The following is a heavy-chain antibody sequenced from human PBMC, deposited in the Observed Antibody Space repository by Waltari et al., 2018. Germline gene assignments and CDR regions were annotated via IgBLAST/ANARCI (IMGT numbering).Heavy chain of an antibody. CDR1: GFRVTATY. D-gene: IGHD6-6*01. Sequence: EVQLVESGGGLVQPGGSLRLSCAVPGFRVTATYMFWVRQAPGMALEWVSVIYSDESIYYDDSVRGRFTISRDSSKNTLYLQLNSLRTEDTAVYYCAKVEYSSSSAFNYWGQGILVTVSS. CDR2: IYSDESI. J-gene: IGHJ4*02. V-gene: IGHV3-66*02. CDR3: AKVEYSSSSAFNY.